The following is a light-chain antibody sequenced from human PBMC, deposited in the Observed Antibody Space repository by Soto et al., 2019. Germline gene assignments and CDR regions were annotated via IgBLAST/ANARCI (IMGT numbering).Light chain of an antibody. J-gene: IGKJ2*01. V-gene: IGKV3-15*01. Sequence: EIVLTQSPATLSLSPGERATLSCRASESVSNNLAWYQQKAGQAPRLLIYGASTRATGIPARFSGSGSGTEFTLTISSLQSEDFAVYYCQQYNNWPYTFGQGTKVDIK. CDR1: ESVSNN. CDR2: GAS. CDR3: QQYNNWPYT.